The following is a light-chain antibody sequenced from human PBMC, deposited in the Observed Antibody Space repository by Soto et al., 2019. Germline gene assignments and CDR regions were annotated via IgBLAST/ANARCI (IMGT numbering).Light chain of an antibody. CDR1: HSVGSY. CDR3: QQRADWPIT. Sequence: EIVMTQSPATLSVSPGERATLSCRASHSVGSYLAWYQQKPGQAPRLLIYDASNRATGIPARFSGSGSGTDFTLTISSLEPDDFAVYYCQQRADWPITFGQGTRLEI. CDR2: DAS. V-gene: IGKV3-11*01. J-gene: IGKJ5*01.